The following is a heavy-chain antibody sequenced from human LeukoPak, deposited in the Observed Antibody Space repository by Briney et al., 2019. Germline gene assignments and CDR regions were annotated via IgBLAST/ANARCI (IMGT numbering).Heavy chain of an antibody. J-gene: IGHJ5*02. V-gene: IGHV5-51*01. CDR2: IYPGDSDT. D-gene: IGHD3-22*01. Sequence: GESLKISCKGSGYSFTNYWIGWVRQMPGKSLEWMGIIYPGDSDTRYSPSFQGQVTISADKSISTAYLQWSSLKASDTAMYYCARLPDDSSGYSAAFDPWGQGTLVTVSS. CDR1: GYSFTNYW. CDR3: ARLPDDSSGYSAAFDP.